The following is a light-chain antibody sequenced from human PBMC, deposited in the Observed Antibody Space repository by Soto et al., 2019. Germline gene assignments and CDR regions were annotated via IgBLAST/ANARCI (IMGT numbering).Light chain of an antibody. CDR1: SSDVGGYDY. V-gene: IGLV2-8*01. J-gene: IGLJ1*01. CDR3: SSYTGGNPSYV. CDR2: EVT. Sequence: QSALTQPPSASGSPGQSGTISCTGTSSDVGGYDYVSWYQQHPGKAPKLMIYEVTIRPSGVSDRFSGSKSGNTASLTVSGLQAEDEDDYYCSSYTGGNPSYVFGTGTKVTVL.